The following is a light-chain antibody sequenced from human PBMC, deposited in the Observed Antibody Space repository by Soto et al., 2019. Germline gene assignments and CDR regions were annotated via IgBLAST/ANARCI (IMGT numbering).Light chain of an antibody. Sequence: QSALTQPPSASRSPGQSVTISCTGTSSNVGGYNSVSWYQQHPGKVPRLMIYEVSKRPSGVPDRFSGSKSVNTASLTVSGLQAEDEADYYCSSYAGSNNLVFGGGTKLTVL. CDR3: SSYAGSNNLV. J-gene: IGLJ2*01. CDR2: EVS. V-gene: IGLV2-8*02. CDR1: SSNVGGYNS.